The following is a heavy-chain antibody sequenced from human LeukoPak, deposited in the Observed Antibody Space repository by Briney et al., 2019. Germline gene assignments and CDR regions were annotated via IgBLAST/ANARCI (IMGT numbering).Heavy chain of an antibody. D-gene: IGHD2-15*01. Sequence: ASVKVSCKAPGYTVTGYYMHWVRQAPGQGLEWMGWINPNSGGTNYAQKFQGRVTMTRDTSTSTAYMELSRLRSDDTAVYYCARGYCSGGSCYYYFDYWGQGTLVTVSS. CDR3: ARGYCSGGSCYYYFDY. V-gene: IGHV1-2*02. CDR2: INPNSGGT. CDR1: GYTVTGYY. J-gene: IGHJ4*02.